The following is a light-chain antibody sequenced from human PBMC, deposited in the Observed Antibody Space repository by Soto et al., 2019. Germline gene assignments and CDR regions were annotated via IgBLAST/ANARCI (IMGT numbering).Light chain of an antibody. CDR3: AAWDDSLSGYV. J-gene: IGLJ1*01. V-gene: IGLV1-44*01. CDR1: TSNIGSNT. Sequence: SVLTQPPSASGTPGQRVTMSCSGSTSNIGSNTVNWYQQLPGTAPKLLIYSNNQRPSGVPDRFSGSKSGTSASLAISGLQSEDEADYYCAAWDDSLSGYVFGTGTKVTVL. CDR2: SNN.